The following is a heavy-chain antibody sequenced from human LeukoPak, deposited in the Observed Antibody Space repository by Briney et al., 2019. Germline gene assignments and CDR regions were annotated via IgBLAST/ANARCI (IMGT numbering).Heavy chain of an antibody. CDR1: GGSISSGDYY. D-gene: IGHD5-24*01. CDR2: IYYSGST. V-gene: IGHV4-30-4*01. J-gene: IGHJ4*02. CDR3: AREGDGYNYSDY. Sequence: PSETLSLTCTVSGGSISSGDYYWSWIRQPPGKGLEWIGYIYYSGSTYYNPSLKSRVTISVDTSKNQFSLKLSSVTAADTAVYYCAREGDGYNYSDYWGQGTLVTVSS.